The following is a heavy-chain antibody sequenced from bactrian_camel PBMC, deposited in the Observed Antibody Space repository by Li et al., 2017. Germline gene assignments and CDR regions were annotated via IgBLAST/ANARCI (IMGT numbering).Heavy chain of an antibody. Sequence: VQLVESGGGLVQPGGSLRLSCAASGFTFSGYVISWVRQAPGKGLEWVSRINDNDDTTYYTDSVKGRLTISKDNAKNTLFLQMNGLKPEDTAVYYCAAEISPRGVPDFGYWGQGTQVTVS. D-gene: IGHD1*01. J-gene: IGHJ6*01. CDR2: INDNDDTT. CDR3: AAEISPRGVPDFGY. CDR1: GFTFSGYV. V-gene: IGHV3S31*01.